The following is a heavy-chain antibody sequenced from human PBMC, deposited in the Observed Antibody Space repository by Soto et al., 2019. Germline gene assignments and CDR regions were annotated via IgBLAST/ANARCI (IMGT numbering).Heavy chain of an antibody. J-gene: IGHJ5*02. V-gene: IGHV3-48*02. CDR2: ISSSSSTI. D-gene: IGHD6-19*01. Sequence: EVQLVESGGGLVQPGGSLRLSCAASGFTFSSYSMNWVRQAPGKGLEWVSYISSSSSTIYYADSVTGRFTISRDNAKNSLYLQMNSRRDEGTAVYYCARHPERIAVSGWFDTWGQGTLVTVSS. CDR3: ARHPERIAVSGWFDT. CDR1: GFTFSSYS.